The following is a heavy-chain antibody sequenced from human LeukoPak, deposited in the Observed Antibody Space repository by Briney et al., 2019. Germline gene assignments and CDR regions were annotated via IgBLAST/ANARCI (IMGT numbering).Heavy chain of an antibody. CDR2: VAHDGTVK. V-gene: IGHV3-30*18. CDR3: AKEEGIKRGTNFDS. CDR1: GFTFSNYG. Sequence: PRGSLRLSCVGSGFTFSNYGMHWVRQAPDKGLEWVAVVAHDGTVKYYADPVKGRFTISRDNGKKTLYLEVTSLRPEDTAVYYCAKEEGIKRGTNFDSWGQGSLVTVSS. D-gene: IGHD1-7*01. J-gene: IGHJ4*02.